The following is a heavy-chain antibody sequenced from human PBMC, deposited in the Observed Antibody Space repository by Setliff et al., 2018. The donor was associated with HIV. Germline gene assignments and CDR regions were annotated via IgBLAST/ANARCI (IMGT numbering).Heavy chain of an antibody. CDR3: ARGEAAAGTSYYYYYMDV. V-gene: IGHV4-59*08. CDR1: GVSITSHY. D-gene: IGHD6-13*01. CDR2: IFNSVTT. Sequence: SETLSLTCAVSGVSITSHYWSWIRQPPGKGLEWIGYIFNSVTTNYSPSLKSRLTISLDTSKNQFSLKLSSVTAADTAVYYCARGEAAAGTSYYYYYMDVWGKGTTVTVSS. J-gene: IGHJ6*03.